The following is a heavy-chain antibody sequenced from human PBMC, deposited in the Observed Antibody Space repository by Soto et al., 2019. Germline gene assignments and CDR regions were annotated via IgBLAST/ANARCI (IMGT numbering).Heavy chain of an antibody. D-gene: IGHD6-13*01. V-gene: IGHV4-59*08. Sequence: QVQLQESGPGLVKPSETLSLTCTVSGGSIRSYYWSWIRQPPGKGLEWIGYIYYSGSTNYNPSLKGRVTISVDTSKNQFSLKLSSVTAADTAVYYCARRYSSSLDVWGQGTTVTVSS. J-gene: IGHJ6*02. CDR3: ARRYSSSLDV. CDR1: GGSIRSYY. CDR2: IYYSGST.